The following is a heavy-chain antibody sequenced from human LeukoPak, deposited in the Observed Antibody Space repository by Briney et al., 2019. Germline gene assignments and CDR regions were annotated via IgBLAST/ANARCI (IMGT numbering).Heavy chain of an antibody. V-gene: IGHV1-18*01. CDR1: GYTFTSYG. CDR2: ISAYNGNT. Sequence: ASVKVSCKASGYTFTSYGISWVRQAPGQGLEWMGWISAYNGNTNYAQKLQGRVTMTTDTSTSTAYMELRSLRFDDTAVYYCARDRPYYSGYDYSISYYYYGMDVWGQGTTVTVSS. CDR3: ARDRPYYSGYDYSISYYYYGMDV. D-gene: IGHD5-12*01. J-gene: IGHJ6*02.